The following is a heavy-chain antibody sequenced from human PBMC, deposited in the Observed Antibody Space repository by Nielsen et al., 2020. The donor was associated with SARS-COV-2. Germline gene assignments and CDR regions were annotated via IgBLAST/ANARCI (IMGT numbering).Heavy chain of an antibody. D-gene: IGHD3-10*01. Sequence: VRQAPGKGLEWVAVTSYDGSNKYYADSVRGRFTISRDNSKNTVYLQMSTLRPEDTAVYYCAKDLRARLTYYYGSGSPFDYWGQGTLVTVSS. CDR2: TSYDGSNK. V-gene: IGHV3-30*18. J-gene: IGHJ4*02. CDR3: AKDLRARLTYYYGSGSPFDY.